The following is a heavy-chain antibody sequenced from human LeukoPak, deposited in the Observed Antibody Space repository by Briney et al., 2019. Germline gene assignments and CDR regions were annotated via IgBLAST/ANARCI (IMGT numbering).Heavy chain of an antibody. CDR3: AKDRHITIFGVVPYYFDY. J-gene: IGHJ4*02. CDR2: ISGSGGST. V-gene: IGHV3-23*01. Sequence: PGGSLRLPCAASGVTFSSYAMSWVRQAPGKGLEWVSAISGSGGSTYYADSVKGRFTISRDNSKNTLYLQMNSLRAEDTAVYYCAKDRHITIFGVVPYYFDYWGQGTLVTVSS. D-gene: IGHD3-3*01. CDR1: GVTFSSYA.